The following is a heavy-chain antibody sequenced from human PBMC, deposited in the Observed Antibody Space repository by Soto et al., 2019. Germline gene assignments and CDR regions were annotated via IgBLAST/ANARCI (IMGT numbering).Heavy chain of an antibody. CDR2: ISYDGSNK. CDR1: GFTFSSFG. CDR3: STDHIAGWYRSGDH. J-gene: IGHJ4*02. Sequence: QVQLVESGGGVVQPGRSLRLSCVASGFTFSSFGMHWVRQAPGKGLEWVAVISYDGSNKYYADSVKGRFTISRDSSKKTQYLQLNILRTEDTAVYYCSTDHIAGWYRSGDHWGQGTLVTVSS. D-gene: IGHD6-19*01. V-gene: IGHV3-30*03.